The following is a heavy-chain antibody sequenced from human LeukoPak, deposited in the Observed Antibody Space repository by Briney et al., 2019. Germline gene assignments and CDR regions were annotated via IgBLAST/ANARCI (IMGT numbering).Heavy chain of an antibody. Sequence: EASVKVSCKVYGDILTDFSIHWVRQVPGKGLEWMGGFDPEDGETIYAQKFQGRVTMTEDTSTDTAYMELSSLRSEDTAVYYCARSTQTSGSYWSARAFDIWGQGTMVTVSS. D-gene: IGHD1-26*01. CDR1: GDILTDFS. J-gene: IGHJ3*02. CDR2: FDPEDGET. CDR3: ARSTQTSGSYWSARAFDI. V-gene: IGHV1-24*01.